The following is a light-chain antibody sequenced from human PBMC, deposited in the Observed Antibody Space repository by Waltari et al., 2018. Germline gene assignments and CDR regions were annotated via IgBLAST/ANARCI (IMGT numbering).Light chain of an antibody. CDR2: DVS. CDR1: SSDVGGYNY. V-gene: IGLV2-23*02. J-gene: IGLJ2*01. Sequence: QSALTQPASVSGSPGQSITISCTGPSSDVGGYNYVSWYQQHPGKAPTLMIYDVSKRPSGVSNRFSGSKSGNTASLTISGLQAEDEADYYCCSYAGSSTPFGGGTKLTVL. CDR3: CSYAGSSTP.